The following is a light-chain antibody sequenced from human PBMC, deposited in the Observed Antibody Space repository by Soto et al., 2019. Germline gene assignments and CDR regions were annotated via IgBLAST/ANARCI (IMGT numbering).Light chain of an antibody. J-gene: IGKJ3*01. CDR3: QQRSNLGT. V-gene: IGKV3-11*01. Sequence: ETVLTQSPGTLSLSPGERATLSCRASQSVSSHLAWFQQRPGQAPRLLISDASNRATGIPARFSGSGSGTDFTLTISSLEPEDFAVYYCQQRSNLGTFGPGTKVDIK. CDR1: QSVSSH. CDR2: DAS.